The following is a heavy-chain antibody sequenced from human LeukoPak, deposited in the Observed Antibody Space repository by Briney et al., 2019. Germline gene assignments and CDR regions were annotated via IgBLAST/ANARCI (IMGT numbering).Heavy chain of an antibody. CDR1: GFTFSSYG. CDR2: IWYDGSNK. Sequence: GRSLRLSCAASGFTFSSYGMHWVRQAPGKGLEWVAVIWYDGSNKHYADSVKGRFTISRDNSKNTLYLQMNSLRAEDTAVYYCAKDLAAAGALDYWGQGTLVTVSS. D-gene: IGHD6-13*01. CDR3: AKDLAAAGALDY. V-gene: IGHV3-33*06. J-gene: IGHJ4*02.